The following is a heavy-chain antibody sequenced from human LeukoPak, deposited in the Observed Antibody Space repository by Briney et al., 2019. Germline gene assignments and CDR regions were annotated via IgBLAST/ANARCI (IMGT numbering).Heavy chain of an antibody. CDR1: GFTFSNYG. D-gene: IGHD2-15*01. CDR2: ISSSGGST. V-gene: IGHV3-23*01. CDR3: AKVEYCSGGSCYYFDY. Sequence: PGGSLRLSCAASGFTFSNYGMSWVRQAPGKGLEWGSTISSSGGSTYYADSVKGRFTISRDNSKNTPYLQMNSLRAEDTAVYYCAKVEYCSGGSCYYFDYWGQGTLVTVSP. J-gene: IGHJ4*02.